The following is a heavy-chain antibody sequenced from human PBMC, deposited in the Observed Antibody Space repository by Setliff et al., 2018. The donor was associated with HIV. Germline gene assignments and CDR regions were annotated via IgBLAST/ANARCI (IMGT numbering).Heavy chain of an antibody. Sequence: GASVKVSCKPSAQNFDSYVLTWVRQAPGQGLEWMGGIMPILGTPNYAEKFQGRITITADAATPTAYLELNSLTSEDTAIYYCARGNYYDSSVWVGPDVWGKGTTVTVSS. CDR1: AQNFDSYV. CDR3: ARGNYYDSSVWVGPDV. CDR2: IMPILGTP. D-gene: IGHD3-22*01. J-gene: IGHJ6*04. V-gene: IGHV1-69*13.